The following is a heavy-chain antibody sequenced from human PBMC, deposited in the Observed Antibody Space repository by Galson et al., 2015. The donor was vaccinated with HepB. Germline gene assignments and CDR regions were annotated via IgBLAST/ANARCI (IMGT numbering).Heavy chain of an antibody. V-gene: IGHV6-1*01. J-gene: IGHJ4*02. Sequence: CAISGDSVSSNSAAWNWIRQSPSRGLEWLGRTYYRSKWYNDYAVSVKSRITINPDTSKNQFSLQLNSVAPEDTAVYYCARGKDIVVVPAVTYFDYWGQGTLVTVSS. D-gene: IGHD2-2*01. CDR2: TYYRSKWYN. CDR1: GDSVSSNSAA. CDR3: ARGKDIVVVPAVTYFDY.